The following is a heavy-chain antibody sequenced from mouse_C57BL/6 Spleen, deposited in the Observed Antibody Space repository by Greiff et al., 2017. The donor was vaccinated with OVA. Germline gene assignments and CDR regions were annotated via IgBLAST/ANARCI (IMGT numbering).Heavy chain of an antibody. CDR1: GYTFTDYE. CDR2: IDPETGGT. CDR3: TRSGYYGSLYAMDY. Sequence: VKVVESGAELVRPGASVTLSCKASGYTFTDYEMHWVKQTPVHGLEWIGAIDPETGGTAYNQKFKGKAILTADKSSSTAYMELRSLTSEDSAVYYCTRSGYYGSLYAMDYWGQGTSVTVSS. J-gene: IGHJ4*01. D-gene: IGHD1-1*01. V-gene: IGHV1-15*01.